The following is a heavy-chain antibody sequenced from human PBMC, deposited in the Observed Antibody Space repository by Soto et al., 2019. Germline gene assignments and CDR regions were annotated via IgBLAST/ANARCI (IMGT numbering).Heavy chain of an antibody. CDR2: VYHSGKT. Sequence: QVQLQESGPGLVKPSETLSLTCTVSGDYISSHYWSWIRQPPGKGLEWIGYVYHSGKTDSNPSLKSRATISMDTSKNQISRSLTSVTAAYTAVYYCARPRGTTPAVWYFDLWGRGTLVTVSS. J-gene: IGHJ2*01. D-gene: IGHD1-26*01. CDR3: ARPRGTTPAVWYFDL. CDR1: GDYISSHY. V-gene: IGHV4-59*08.